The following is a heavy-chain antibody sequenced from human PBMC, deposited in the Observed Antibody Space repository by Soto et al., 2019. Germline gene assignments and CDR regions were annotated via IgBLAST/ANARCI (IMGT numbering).Heavy chain of an antibody. V-gene: IGHV3-23*01. CDR2: IGGLGSDT. J-gene: IGHJ5*01. CDR3: AKDAVPYNGKWDWCDS. CDR1: RFTFSDFA. D-gene: IGHD1-20*01. Sequence: DVQLLESGGGLVQPGGSLTLSCAASRFTFSDFAMSWVRQAPGKGLEWVSSIGGLGSDTYYADPVKGRFTISRDNAKNTLYLQMDGLRDEDTALYYCAKDAVPYNGKWDWCDSWGQGTLVSVS.